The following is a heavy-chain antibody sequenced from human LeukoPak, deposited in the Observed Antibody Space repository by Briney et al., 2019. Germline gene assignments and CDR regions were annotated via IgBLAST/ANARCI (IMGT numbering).Heavy chain of an antibody. J-gene: IGHJ4*02. CDR2: LSGDGSST. CDR1: GFTFSTCC. CDR3: ARASTTVPNPLDN. D-gene: IGHD4-17*01. Sequence: GGSLRLSCVASGFTFSTCCMHWVRQAPGKGLLWVSRLSGDGSSTAYADSLKGRFTISRDNAKHTLYLQTNSLRAENTAVYFCARASTTVPNPLDNWGQGTLVTVSS. V-gene: IGHV3-74*03.